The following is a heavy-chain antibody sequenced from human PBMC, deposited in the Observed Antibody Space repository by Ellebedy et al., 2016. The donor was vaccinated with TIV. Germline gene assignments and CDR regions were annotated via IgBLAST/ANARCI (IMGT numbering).Heavy chain of an antibody. CDR1: GGSISSSSYY. D-gene: IGHD2-15*01. CDR2: IYYSGST. CDR3: ARGLLCSGGSCYAYYYYGMDV. Sequence: SETLSLTCTVSGGSISSSSYYWGWIRQPPGKGLEWIGSIYYSGSTNYNPSLKSRVTISVDTSKNQFSLKLSSVTAADTAVYYCARGLLCSGGSCYAYYYYGMDVWGQGTTVTVSS. J-gene: IGHJ6*02. V-gene: IGHV4-39*07.